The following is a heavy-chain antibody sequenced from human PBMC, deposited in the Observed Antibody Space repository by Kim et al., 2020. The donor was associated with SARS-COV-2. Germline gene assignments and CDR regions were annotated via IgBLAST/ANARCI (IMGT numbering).Heavy chain of an antibody. J-gene: IGHJ4*02. V-gene: IGHV5-10-1*01. Sequence: GASLKISCKGSGYSFTSYWISWVRQMPGKGLEWMGRIDPSDSYTNYSPSFQGHVTISADKSISTAYLQWSSLKASDTAMYYCARQVSSSWYYFDYWGQGTLVTVSS. CDR1: GYSFTSYW. D-gene: IGHD6-19*01. CDR2: IDPSDSYT. CDR3: ARQVSSSWYYFDY.